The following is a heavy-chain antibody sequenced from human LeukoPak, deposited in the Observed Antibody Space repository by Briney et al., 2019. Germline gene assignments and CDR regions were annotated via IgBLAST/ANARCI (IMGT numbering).Heavy chain of an antibody. CDR2: INPNSGDT. CDR3: ARGYYFDGSGYHTCPAF. D-gene: IGHD3-22*01. J-gene: IGHJ4*02. V-gene: IGHV1-2*06. CDR1: GYTFTAYH. Sequence: SVKVSCKTSGYTFTAYHIHWVRQAPGQGLEWMGRINPNSGDTEYAQKFQGRVTMTRDTSIITAYMELSRLRSADTAVYYCARGYYFDGSGYHTCPAFWGQGTLVTVSS.